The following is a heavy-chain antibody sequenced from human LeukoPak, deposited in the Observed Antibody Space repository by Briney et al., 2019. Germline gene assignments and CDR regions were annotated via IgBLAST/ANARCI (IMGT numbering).Heavy chain of an antibody. J-gene: IGHJ4*02. D-gene: IGHD4-23*01. Sequence: PGWSLRLSCASSGFTFSSYAMSGGRQAPGKGLEWVSAISGSGGSTYYAASVKGRFTISRDNSRSTLYLQMNSLRAEDTAVYYCARGDYGGESWGYWGQGTLVTVSS. CDR1: GFTFSSYA. CDR3: ARGDYGGESWGY. CDR2: ISGSGGST. V-gene: IGHV3-23*01.